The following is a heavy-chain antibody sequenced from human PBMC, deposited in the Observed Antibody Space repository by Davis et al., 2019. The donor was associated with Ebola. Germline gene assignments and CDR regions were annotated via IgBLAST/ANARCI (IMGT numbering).Heavy chain of an antibody. J-gene: IGHJ4*02. CDR1: GGSISSYY. CDR2: IYYSGST. Sequence: PSETLSLTCTVSGGSISSYYWRWIRQLPGKGLEWIGYIYYSGSTNYNPSLKSRVTRSVDTSKNQFSLMLSSVTAADTAVYYCAREVRSSWYTELDYWGKGTLVTVSS. D-gene: IGHD6-13*01. CDR3: AREVRSSWYTELDY. V-gene: IGHV4-59*08.